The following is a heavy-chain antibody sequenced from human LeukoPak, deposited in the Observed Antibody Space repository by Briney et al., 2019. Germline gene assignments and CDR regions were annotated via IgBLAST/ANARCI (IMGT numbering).Heavy chain of an antibody. CDR2: IKQDGSEK. V-gene: IGHV3-7*01. J-gene: IGHJ3*02. D-gene: IGHD3-9*01. Sequence: GGSLRLSCAASGFTFSSYWMSCVRQAPGKGLEWVANIKQDGSEKYYVDPVKGRFTISRDNAKNSLYLQMNSLRAEDTAVYCCARGTLGRYFDWLFGHDAFDIWGQGTMVTVSS. CDR3: ARGTLGRYFDWLFGHDAFDI. CDR1: GFTFSSYW.